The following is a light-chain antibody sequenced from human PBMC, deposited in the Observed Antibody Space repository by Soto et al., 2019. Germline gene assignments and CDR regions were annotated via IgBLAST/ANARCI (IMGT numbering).Light chain of an antibody. CDR3: QQYYSSPPS. V-gene: IGKV4-1*01. J-gene: IGKJ4*01. CDR1: QSVLYSSNNKNY. Sequence: DIVMTQSPDSLAVSLGERATINCKSSQSVLYSSNNKNYLAWYQQKPGQPPKLLIYWASTRESGVPDRFSGSGSGPDFTLTISSLQAEDVAVYYCQQYYSSPPSLGGGTKVEIK. CDR2: WAS.